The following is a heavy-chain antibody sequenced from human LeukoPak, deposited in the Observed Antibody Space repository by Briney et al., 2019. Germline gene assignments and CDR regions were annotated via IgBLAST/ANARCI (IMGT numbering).Heavy chain of an antibody. V-gene: IGHV3-30*04. Sequence: PGGSLRLSCAASGFTFSSYAMHWVRQAPGKGLEWVAVISYDGRNTYYAGSVQGRFTISRDNAKNTLHVQMNSLRPEDTAVFYCAKDTKRWKTYYYASGSYYFDYWGQGTLVTVSS. D-gene: IGHD3-10*01. J-gene: IGHJ4*02. CDR2: ISYDGRNT. CDR1: GFTFSSYA. CDR3: AKDTKRWKTYYYASGSYYFDY.